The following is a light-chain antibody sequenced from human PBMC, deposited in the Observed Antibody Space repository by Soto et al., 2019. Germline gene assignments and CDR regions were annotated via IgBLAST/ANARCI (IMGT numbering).Light chain of an antibody. CDR2: DVS. Sequence: QSVLTQPASVSGSPGQSITISCTGTSSDVGGYNYVSWYQHHPGKAPKLVIYDVSNRPSGVSIRFSGSKSDNTASLTISGPRPEDEADYHCSSYTTSNTRQIVFGTGTKVTVL. CDR3: SSYTTSNTRQIV. V-gene: IGLV2-14*03. CDR1: SSDVGGYNY. J-gene: IGLJ1*01.